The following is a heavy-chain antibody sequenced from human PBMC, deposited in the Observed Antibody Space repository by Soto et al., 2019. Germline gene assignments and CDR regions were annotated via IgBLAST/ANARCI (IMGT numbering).Heavy chain of an antibody. V-gene: IGHV3-23*01. CDR1: GFTFSTYA. D-gene: IGHD1-26*01. J-gene: IGHJ4*02. CDR2: ISGSGGST. Sequence: GGSLRLSCAASGFTFSTYAMNWVRQAPGKGLEWVSAISGSGGSTYYADSVRGRFTISRDNSKNTLYLQMNSPRAEDTAVYYCAKVTREECHYWGQGTLGTVCS. CDR3: AKVTREECHY.